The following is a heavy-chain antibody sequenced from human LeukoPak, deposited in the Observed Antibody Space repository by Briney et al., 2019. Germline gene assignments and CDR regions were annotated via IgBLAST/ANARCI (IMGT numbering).Heavy chain of an antibody. CDR2: IKSKTDGDTT. Sequence: GGSLRLSCAASGFTVSNNYMSWVRQAPGKGLEWVGRIKSKTDGDTTDYAAPVKGRFTISRDESKDTLYLQMSSLKAEDTAVYYCTRDKLELRQFDYWGQGTLVTVSS. V-gene: IGHV3-15*01. CDR1: GFTVSNNY. J-gene: IGHJ4*02. CDR3: TRDKLELRQFDY. D-gene: IGHD1-7*01.